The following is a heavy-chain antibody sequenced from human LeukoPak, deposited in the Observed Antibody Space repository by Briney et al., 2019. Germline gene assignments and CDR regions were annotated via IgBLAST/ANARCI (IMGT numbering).Heavy chain of an antibody. CDR2: INNDGTAT. Sequence: GGSLRLSCAASGFTFSDYWMNWVRLAPGKGLVWVSRINNDGTATVYADSAKGRFTISRDNAKNTLSLQMNSLSAEDTAVYYRARSIDGCHDHWGQRILVTVSS. V-gene: IGHV3-74*01. D-gene: IGHD5-24*01. J-gene: IGHJ4*02. CDR3: ARSIDGCHDH. CDR1: GFTFSDYW.